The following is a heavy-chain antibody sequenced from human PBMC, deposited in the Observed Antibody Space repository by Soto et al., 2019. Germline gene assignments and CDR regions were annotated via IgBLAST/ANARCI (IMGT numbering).Heavy chain of an antibody. CDR2: TYYRSKWYN. J-gene: IGHJ6*02. CDR3: ARESGGVDYAWGSYRYSPIGMDV. V-gene: IGHV6-1*01. D-gene: IGHD3-16*02. Sequence: SQTLSLTCAISGDSVSSNSAAWNWIRQSPSRGLEWLGRTYYRSKWYNDYAVSVKSRITINPDTSKNQFSLQLNSVTPEDTAVYYCARESGGVDYAWGSYRYSPIGMDVWGQGTTVTVSS. CDR1: GDSVSSNSAA.